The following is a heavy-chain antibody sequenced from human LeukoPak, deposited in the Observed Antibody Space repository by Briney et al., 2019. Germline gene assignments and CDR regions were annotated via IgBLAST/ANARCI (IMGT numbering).Heavy chain of an antibody. V-gene: IGHV3-74*01. CDR1: GFTFSSYW. J-gene: IGHJ4*02. CDR3: ARAHCSGNCSPYFDY. D-gene: IGHD6-19*01. Sequence: GGSLRLSCAASGFTFSSYWMHWVRQAPGKGLVWVSRINTDGSSTSYADSVKGRFTISRDNAKNSLYLQMNSLRAEDTAVYYCARAHCSGNCSPYFDYWGQGTLVTVSS. CDR2: INTDGSST.